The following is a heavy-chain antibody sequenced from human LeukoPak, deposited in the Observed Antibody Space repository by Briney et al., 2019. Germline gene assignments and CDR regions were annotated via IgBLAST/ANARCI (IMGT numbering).Heavy chain of an antibody. J-gene: IGHJ4*02. V-gene: IGHV4-4*02. CDR1: GGSISSTNW. CDR2: IYHSGST. D-gene: IGHD5-12*01. CDR3: ARAPPGYSRLDY. Sequence: KTSETLSLTCAVSGGSISSTNWWSWVRQPPGKGLEWIGEIYHSGSTNYNPFLKSRVTISIDKSKNQFSLTLSSVTAADTAVYYCARAPPGYSRLDYWGQGTLVTVSS.